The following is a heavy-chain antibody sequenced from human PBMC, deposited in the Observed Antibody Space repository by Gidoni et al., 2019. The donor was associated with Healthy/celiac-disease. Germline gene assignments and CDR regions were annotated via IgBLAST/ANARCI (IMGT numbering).Heavy chain of an antibody. CDR3: VKDGSGRAFDY. CDR2: ISSNGGST. D-gene: IGHD2-15*01. V-gene: IGHV3-64D*06. Sequence: EVQLVESGGGLVQPGGSLRLSCSASAFTFSSYAMHWVRQAPGKGLEYGSAISSNGGSTYYADSVKGRFTISRDNSKNTLYLQMSSLRAEDTAVYYCVKDGSGRAFDYWGQGTLVTVSS. J-gene: IGHJ4*02. CDR1: AFTFSSYA.